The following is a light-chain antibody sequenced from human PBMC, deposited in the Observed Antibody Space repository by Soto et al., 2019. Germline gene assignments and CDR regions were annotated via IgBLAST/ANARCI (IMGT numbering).Light chain of an antibody. V-gene: IGKV3-15*01. CDR3: LQYNNWPQT. CDR1: QSVSSN. CDR2: VAS. J-gene: IGKJ2*01. Sequence: EIVMTQSPATLSVSPGERATLACRASQSVSSNLAWYQQKPGQSPRLLIYVASTRATGIPARFSGSGSGTEFTLTISSLHSEDFAVYYCLQYNNWPQTFGQGTKLEIK.